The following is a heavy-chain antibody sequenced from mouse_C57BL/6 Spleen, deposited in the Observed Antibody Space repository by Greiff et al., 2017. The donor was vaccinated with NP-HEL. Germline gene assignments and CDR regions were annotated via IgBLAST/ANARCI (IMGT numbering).Heavy chain of an antibody. CDR1: GFTFSSYA. V-gene: IGHV5-4*01. Sequence: EVQLVESGGGLVKPGGSLKLSCAASGFTFSSYAMSWVRQTPEKRLEWVATISDGGSYTYYPDNVKGRFTISRDNAKNNLYLQMSHLKSEDTAMYYCARKGHYYGSSQYYYAMDYWGQGTSVTVSS. D-gene: IGHD1-1*01. J-gene: IGHJ4*01. CDR3: ARKGHYYGSSQYYYAMDY. CDR2: ISDGGSYT.